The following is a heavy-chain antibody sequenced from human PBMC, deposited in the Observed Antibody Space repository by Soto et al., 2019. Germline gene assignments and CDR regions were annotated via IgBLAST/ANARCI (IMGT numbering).Heavy chain of an antibody. CDR1: GFSFSNYA. CDR2: ISGSSGTI. J-gene: IGHJ6*02. CDR3: AKRQSYDSTGYIYFYGMDV. V-gene: IGHV3-23*01. Sequence: PGGSLRLSCSPSGFSFSNYAISWFRHAPAKGLDWVSAISGSSGTIYYADSVKGRFTISRDNSKNTLYLQLNSLRAADSAVYYCAKRQSYDSTGYIYFYGMDVWGQGTTVTVSS. D-gene: IGHD3-22*01.